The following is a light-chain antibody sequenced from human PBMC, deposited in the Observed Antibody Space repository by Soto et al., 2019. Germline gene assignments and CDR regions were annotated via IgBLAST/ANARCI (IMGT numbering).Light chain of an antibody. CDR3: QQYDNLPFT. J-gene: IGKJ3*01. CDR1: QGIGFY. V-gene: IGKV1-33*01. CDR2: DAS. Sequence: IQLTQSPSSMSASVGDRVTISCRASQGIGFYLAWYQQKPGKAPKVLIYDASNLETGVPPRFSGTGSGTDFTFTISSLQPEDIATYYCQQYDNLPFTFGPGTTVDFK.